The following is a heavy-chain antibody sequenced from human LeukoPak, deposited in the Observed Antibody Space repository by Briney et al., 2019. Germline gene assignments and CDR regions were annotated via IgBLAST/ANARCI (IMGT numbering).Heavy chain of an antibody. J-gene: IGHJ4*02. Sequence: GGSLRLSCVASGFTFTSYATNWVRQAPGKGLEWVSSITSGGDKTYYTDSVKGRFTISRDNSKNTIFLQMNSLRSEDTAIYYCVKSRPYDYVWGTPRGFDYWGQGTLVTVSS. D-gene: IGHD3-16*01. CDR3: VKSRPYDYVWGTPRGFDY. CDR1: GFTFTSYA. CDR2: ITSGGDKT. V-gene: IGHV3-23*01.